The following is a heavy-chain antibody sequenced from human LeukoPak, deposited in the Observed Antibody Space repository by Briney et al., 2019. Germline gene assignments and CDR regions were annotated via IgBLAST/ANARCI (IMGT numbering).Heavy chain of an antibody. CDR1: GFTFSSYE. D-gene: IGHD3-22*01. V-gene: IGHV3-48*03. CDR2: ISSSGSTI. Sequence: GGSLRLSCAASGFTFSSYEMNRVRQAPGKGLEWVSYISSSGSTIYYADSVKGRFTISRDNAKNSLYLQMNSLRAEDAAVYYCAKSLGYYDSSGPPPYYFDYWGQGTLVTVSS. CDR3: AKSLGYYDSSGPPPYYFDY. J-gene: IGHJ4*02.